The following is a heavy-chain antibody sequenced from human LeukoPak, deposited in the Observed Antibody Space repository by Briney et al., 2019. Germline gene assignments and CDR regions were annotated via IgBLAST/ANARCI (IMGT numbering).Heavy chain of an antibody. J-gene: IGHJ4*02. CDR2: ISSSGSTI. CDR3: ASLYSGYHYFDY. D-gene: IGHD5-12*01. V-gene: IGHV3-11*01. CDR1: GFTFSDYY. Sequence: GGYLRLYCAASGFTFSDYYMSWIRQAPGKGLEWVSYISSSGSTIYYADSVKGRFTISRDNAKNSLYLQMNSLRAEDTAVYYCASLYSGYHYFDYWGQGTLVTVSS.